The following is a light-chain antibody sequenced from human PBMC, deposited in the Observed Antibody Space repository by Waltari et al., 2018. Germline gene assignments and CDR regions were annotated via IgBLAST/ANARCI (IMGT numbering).Light chain of an antibody. CDR2: DVN. V-gene: IGLV2-14*03. CDR1: TGAVGAYNF. Sequence: QSALTQPPSVSGSPGQSITISCTGPTGAVGAYNFFPWYQQLPGKAPKLIIYDVNNWPSGVSDRFSGSKSGNTASLTISGLQAEDEADYYCASYTTSSTLVVFGGGTRLSVL. J-gene: IGLJ2*01. CDR3: ASYTTSSTLVV.